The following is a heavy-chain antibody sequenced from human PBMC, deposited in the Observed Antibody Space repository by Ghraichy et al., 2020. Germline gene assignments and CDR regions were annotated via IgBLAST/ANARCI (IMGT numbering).Heavy chain of an antibody. CDR3: ARDLRVTTLLRKYYYGLDV. CDR1: GLTFSSYW. J-gene: IGHJ6*02. D-gene: IGHD4-17*01. Sequence: GGSLRLSCAASGLTFSSYWMSWVRQAPGKGLEWVANIKQDGSEKYYVDSVRGRFTISRDNAKNSLYLQMNSLRAEDTAVYYCARDLRVTTLLRKYYYGLDVWGQGTTVTVAS. V-gene: IGHV3-7*01. CDR2: IKQDGSEK.